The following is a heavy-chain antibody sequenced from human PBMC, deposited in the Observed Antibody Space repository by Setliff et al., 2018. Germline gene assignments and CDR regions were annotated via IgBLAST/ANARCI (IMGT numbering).Heavy chain of an antibody. Sequence: PGGSLRLSCTASGFTFRKYWMYWVRQVPGKGLVWVSRINGDGTITDYADSVKGRFTISRDNAKNSLSLQMNNLRSEDTAVYYCFGAGTCSYWGQGTLVTVSS. CDR2: INGDGTIT. D-gene: IGHD3-10*01. V-gene: IGHV3-74*01. CDR1: GFTFRKYW. CDR3: FGAGTCSY. J-gene: IGHJ4*02.